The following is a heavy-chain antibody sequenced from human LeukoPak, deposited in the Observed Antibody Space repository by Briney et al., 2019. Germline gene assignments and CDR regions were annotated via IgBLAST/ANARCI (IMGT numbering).Heavy chain of an antibody. CDR1: GFTFRSYS. CDR2: ISSTGSSI. CDR3: ARCRGGSCYSSGYFDS. Sequence: GGSLRLSCADSGFTFRSYSMNWVRQAPGKGLEWVSSISSTGSSIYYADSVKGRFTISRDNAKSSLFLQMDSLRAEDTAVFYCARCRGGSCYSSGYFDSWGQGTLVTVSS. V-gene: IGHV3-21*01. J-gene: IGHJ4*02. D-gene: IGHD2-15*01.